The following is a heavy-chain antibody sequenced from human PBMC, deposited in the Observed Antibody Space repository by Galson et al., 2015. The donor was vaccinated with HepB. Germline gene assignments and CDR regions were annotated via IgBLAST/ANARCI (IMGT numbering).Heavy chain of an antibody. Sequence: LSLTCTVSGGSISSGGYYWSWIRQHPGRGLEWIGYIYYSGSTYYNPSLKSRVTISVDTSKNQFSLKLSSVTAADTAVYYCASSNYDFWSGYVPPYYYGTDVWGQGTTVTVSS. CDR1: GGSISSGGYY. CDR3: ASSNYDFWSGYVPPYYYGTDV. J-gene: IGHJ6*02. D-gene: IGHD3-3*01. CDR2: IYYSGST. V-gene: IGHV4-31*03.